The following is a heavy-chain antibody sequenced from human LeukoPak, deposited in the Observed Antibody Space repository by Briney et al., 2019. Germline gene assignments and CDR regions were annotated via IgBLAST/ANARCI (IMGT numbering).Heavy chain of an antibody. D-gene: IGHD2-2*01. J-gene: IGHJ4*02. CDR3: ARVGGEIVVVPDAKRPAPYFDY. CDR2: INHSGGT. Sequence: SGTLSLTCAVYGGSFSGYYWSWIRQPPGKGLEWIGEINHSGGTNYNPSLKSRVTISVDTSKNQFSLKLRSVTAADAAVYYCARVGGEIVVVPDAKRPAPYFDYWGQGTLVTVSS. V-gene: IGHV4-34*01. CDR1: GGSFSGYY.